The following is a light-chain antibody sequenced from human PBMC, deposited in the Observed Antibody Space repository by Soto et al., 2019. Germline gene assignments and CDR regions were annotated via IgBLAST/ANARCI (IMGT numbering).Light chain of an antibody. CDR2: LGS. CDR1: QILLHTNGYNY. J-gene: IGKJ4*01. V-gene: IGKV2-28*01. CDR3: MQALHTPELT. Sequence: DIVMTQSPLSLAVTPGEPASISCRSSQILLHTNGYNYLDWYLQKPGQSPQLLIYLGSNRASGVPDRFSGSGSGTDFTLKISRVEAEDVGIYYCMQALHTPELTFGGGTKVDIK.